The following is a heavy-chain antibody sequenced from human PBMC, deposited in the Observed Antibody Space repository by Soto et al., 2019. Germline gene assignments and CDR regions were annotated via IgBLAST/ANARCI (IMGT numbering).Heavy chain of an antibody. V-gene: IGHV3-23*01. D-gene: IGHD2-2*02. CDR2: ISGSGGST. Sequence: EVQLLESGGGLVQPEGSLRLSCAASGFTFSSYAMSWVRQAPGKGLEWVSTISGSGGSTYDADSVKGRFTISRDNSKNTLYLQMNSLRAEDTAVYYCAKDRGSGSTRWYNGWFDPWGQGTLVTVSS. J-gene: IGHJ5*02. CDR1: GFTFSSYA. CDR3: AKDRGSGSTRWYNGWFDP.